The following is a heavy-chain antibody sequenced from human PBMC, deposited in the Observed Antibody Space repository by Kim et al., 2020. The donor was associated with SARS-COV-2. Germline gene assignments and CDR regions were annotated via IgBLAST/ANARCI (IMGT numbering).Heavy chain of an antibody. CDR3: ARDLVGIQLWSQYGMDV. J-gene: IGHJ6*02. Sequence: LKSRVTISVDTSKNQFSLKLSSVTAADTAVYYCARDLVGIQLWSQYGMDVWGQGTTVTVSS. D-gene: IGHD5-18*01. V-gene: IGHV4-30-2*04.